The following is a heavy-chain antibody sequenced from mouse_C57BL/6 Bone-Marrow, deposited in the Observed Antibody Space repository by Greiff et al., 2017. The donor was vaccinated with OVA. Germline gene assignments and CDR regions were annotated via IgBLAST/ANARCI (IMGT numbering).Heavy chain of an antibody. CDR2: IYPGSGNT. V-gene: IGHV1-76*01. CDR1: GYTFTDYY. CDR3: AREGY. J-gene: IGHJ2*01. Sequence: QVQLQQSGAELVRPGASVKLSCKASGYTFTDYYINWVKQRPGQGLEWIARIYPGSGNTYYNEKFKGKATMTAEKSSSTAYMQLSRLTSEDSAVYFCAREGYWGQGTALTVSS.